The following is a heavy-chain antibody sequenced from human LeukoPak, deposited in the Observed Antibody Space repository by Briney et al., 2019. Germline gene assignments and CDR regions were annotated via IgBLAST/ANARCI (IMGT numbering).Heavy chain of an antibody. CDR3: ARESESSGWYDY. J-gene: IGHJ4*02. V-gene: IGHV3-7*05. D-gene: IGHD6-19*01. CDR2: IKEDGSEK. CDR1: GFTFSNYW. Sequence: GGSLRLSCAASGFTFSNYWMSWVRQAPGKGLYWVANIKEDGSEKYYVDSVKGRYTISRDNSKNSLYLQMNSLRSDDTALYYCARESESSGWYDYWGQGTLVTVSS.